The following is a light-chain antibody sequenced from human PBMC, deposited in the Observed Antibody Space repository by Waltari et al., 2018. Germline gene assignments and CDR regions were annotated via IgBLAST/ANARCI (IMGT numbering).Light chain of an antibody. CDR3: CSYVGLGTYV. V-gene: IGLV2-23*02. CDR2: EVT. Sequence: QSGLTQPASASGSPGQSITISCTGPSRDVGNYNLVSWYQQHPGKAPKLLIYEVTKRASGTSDRFSASKSGNTASLTISGLQAQEDEADYYCCSYVGLGTYVFGTGTKVTV. CDR1: SRDVGNYNL. J-gene: IGLJ1*01.